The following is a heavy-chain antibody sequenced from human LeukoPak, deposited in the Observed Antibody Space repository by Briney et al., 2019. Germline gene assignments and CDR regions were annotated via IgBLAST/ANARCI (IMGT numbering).Heavy chain of an antibody. CDR1: GFSFSLYY. Sequence: GGSLTLSCAASGFSFSLYYMTWVRQAPGKGLEWLVNIRPDGSVVFYADSVKGRFTISRDNSKNTLYLQMNSLRAEDTAVYYCARGKYQLNYWGQGTLVTVSS. V-gene: IGHV3-7*03. CDR3: ARGKYQLNY. J-gene: IGHJ4*02. D-gene: IGHD2-2*01. CDR2: IRPDGSVV.